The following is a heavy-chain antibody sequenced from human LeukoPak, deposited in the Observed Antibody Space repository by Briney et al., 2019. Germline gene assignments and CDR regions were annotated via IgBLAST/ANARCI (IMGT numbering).Heavy chain of an antibody. V-gene: IGHV3-20*04. J-gene: IGHJ4*02. CDR2: INWNGGST. CDR3: ARGGARGYCSSTSCYFVY. Sequence: SGGSLRLSCAASGFTFDDYGMSWVRQAPGKGLEWVSGINWNGGSTGYADPVKGRFTISRDNAKNSLYLQVNSLRAEDTALYYCARGGARGYCSSTSCYFVYWGQGTLVTVSS. CDR1: GFTFDDYG. D-gene: IGHD2-2*01.